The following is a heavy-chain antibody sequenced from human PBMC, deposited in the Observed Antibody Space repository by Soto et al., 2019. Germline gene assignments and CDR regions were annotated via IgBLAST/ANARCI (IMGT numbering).Heavy chain of an antibody. Sequence: QVHLVESGGGLVKPGGSLRLSCAASGFRFGDSYMSWIHQAPGKGLEWVSYISGGSSYTNYADSAEGRFTTSRDNAKGLMFLQMNSLRADDTAVYYCAKTIVAASGYYFDHWGQGNMVTVSS. D-gene: IGHD2-21*01. CDR1: GFRFGDSY. CDR2: ISGGSSYT. V-gene: IGHV3-11*06. CDR3: AKTIVAASGYYFDH. J-gene: IGHJ4*02.